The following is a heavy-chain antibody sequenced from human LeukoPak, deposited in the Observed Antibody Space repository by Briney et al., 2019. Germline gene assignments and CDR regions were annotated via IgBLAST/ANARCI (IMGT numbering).Heavy chain of an antibody. J-gene: IGHJ4*02. CDR2: INRSGST. D-gene: IGHD6-19*01. V-gene: IGHV4-34*01. CDR1: GGSFSGYF. Sequence: SETLSLTCAVYGGSFSGYFWTWIRQPPGKGLELIGEINRSGSTNYNPSLKSRVTISVDTSKNQFSLKLSSVTAADTAVYYCARHNLIAVAAIDYWGQGTLVTVSS. CDR3: ARHNLIAVAAIDY.